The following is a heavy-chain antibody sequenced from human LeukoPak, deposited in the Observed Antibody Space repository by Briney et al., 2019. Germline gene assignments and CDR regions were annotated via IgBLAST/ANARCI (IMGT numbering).Heavy chain of an antibody. CDR1: GYTFTSYD. Sequence: ASVKVSCKASGYTFTSYDFNWLRQATGQGPEWMGWMNPNSGATGYAQKFQGRVTMTRSASINTAYMELTNLRPEDTAVYYCARAPPSWRFDSWSQGPLITVSS. V-gene: IGHV1-8*01. J-gene: IGHJ4*02. CDR2: MNPNSGAT. CDR3: ARAPPSWRFDS.